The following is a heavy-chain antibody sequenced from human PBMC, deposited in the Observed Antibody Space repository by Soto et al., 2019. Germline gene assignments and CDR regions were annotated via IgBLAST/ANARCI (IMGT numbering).Heavy chain of an antibody. CDR2: ISYGGSNK. J-gene: IGHJ3*02. V-gene: IGHV3-30-3*01. CDR3: AKDLYPVRADAFDI. CDR1: GFTFSSYA. D-gene: IGHD2-2*02. Sequence: QPGGSLRLSCAASGFTFSSYAMHWVRQAPGKGLEWVAVISYGGSNKYYADSVKGRFTISRDNSKNTLYLQMNSLRAEDTAVYYCAKDLYPVRADAFDIWGQGTMVTVSS.